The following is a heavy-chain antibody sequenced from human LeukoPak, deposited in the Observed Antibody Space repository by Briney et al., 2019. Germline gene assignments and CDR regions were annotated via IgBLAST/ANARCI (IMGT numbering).Heavy chain of an antibody. Sequence: ASVKVSCKASGYTFTSYGISWVRQAPGQGLEWMGWISAYNGSTNYAQKLQGRVTMTTDTSTSTAYMELRSLRSDDTAVYYCAREAVRGVIRGYNWFDPWGQGTLVTVSS. CDR2: ISAYNGST. J-gene: IGHJ5*02. CDR3: AREAVRGVIRGYNWFDP. V-gene: IGHV1-18*01. D-gene: IGHD3-10*01. CDR1: GYTFTSYG.